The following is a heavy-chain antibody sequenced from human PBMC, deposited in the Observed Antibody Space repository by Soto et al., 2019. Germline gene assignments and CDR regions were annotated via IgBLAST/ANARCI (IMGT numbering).Heavy chain of an antibody. V-gene: IGHV3-23*01. Sequence: EVHLLESGGGLVQPGGSLRLTCAASGFTLSSYAMRWVRQAPVKGLEWVSAISGSGGSTYYADSVKGRFTISRDNSKNTLYLQMNSLRAEDTAVYYCARRGSGSYYDYWGQGTLVTVSS. D-gene: IGHD1-26*01. CDR1: GFTLSSYA. CDR3: ARRGSGSYYDY. J-gene: IGHJ4*02. CDR2: ISGSGGST.